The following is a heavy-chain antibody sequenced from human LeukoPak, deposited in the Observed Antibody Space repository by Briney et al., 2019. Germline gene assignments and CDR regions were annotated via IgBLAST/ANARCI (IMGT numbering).Heavy chain of an antibody. V-gene: IGHV4-59*08. CDR3: ARQRAWGGEWAFDI. J-gene: IGHJ3*02. CDR2: IYYSGST. Sequence: PSETLSLTCTVSGGSISSYYWSWIRQPPGKGLEWIGYIYYSGSTYYSPSLKSRVTISVDTSKNRFSLNLSSVTAADTAVYYCARQRAWGGEWAFDIWGQGTVVAVSS. D-gene: IGHD3-3*01. CDR1: GGSISSYY.